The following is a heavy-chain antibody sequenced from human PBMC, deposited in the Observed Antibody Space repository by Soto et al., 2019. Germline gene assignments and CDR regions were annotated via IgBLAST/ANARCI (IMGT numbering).Heavy chain of an antibody. CDR3: ARVPKGQLWTFDY. J-gene: IGHJ4*02. Sequence: EVQLVESGGGLVQPGGSLRLSCAASGFTFSNYDMHWVRQATGKGLEWVSAIGTAGDTFYPGSVKGRFTISRENAKNSLYLLMNSLRAGDTAVYYCARVPKGQLWTFDYWGQGTLVTVSS. CDR2: IGTAGDT. D-gene: IGHD5-18*01. CDR1: GFTFSNYD. V-gene: IGHV3-13*01.